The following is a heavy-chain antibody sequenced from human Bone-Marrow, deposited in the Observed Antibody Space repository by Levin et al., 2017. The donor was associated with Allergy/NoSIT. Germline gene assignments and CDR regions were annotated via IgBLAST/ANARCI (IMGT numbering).Heavy chain of an antibody. CDR3: ARAGAAAAKYYYAMDV. CDR1: GFPFSSYW. Sequence: LSLTCATSGFPFSSYWMSWVRQAPGKGLEWVANLNQDGSEKYQVDSVKGRFTISRDNAKNSLSLQMNSLRAEDTAVYFCARAGAAAAKYYYAMDVWGQGTTVTVSS. V-gene: IGHV3-7*01. J-gene: IGHJ6*02. D-gene: IGHD6-13*01. CDR2: LNQDGSEK.